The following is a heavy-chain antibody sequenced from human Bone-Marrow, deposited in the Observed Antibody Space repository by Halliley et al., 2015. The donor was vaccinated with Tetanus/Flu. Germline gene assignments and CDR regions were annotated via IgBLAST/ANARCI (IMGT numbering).Heavy chain of an antibody. D-gene: IGHD6-19*01. CDR3: AKTLAVNF. J-gene: IGHJ4*02. Sequence: PGKGLEWVSGISGSAGSTHYADSVKGRFTTSRDNSKNTLYLQINSLRAEDTAVYYCAKTLAVNFWGQGTLVTVSS. CDR2: ISGSAGST. V-gene: IGHV3-23*01.